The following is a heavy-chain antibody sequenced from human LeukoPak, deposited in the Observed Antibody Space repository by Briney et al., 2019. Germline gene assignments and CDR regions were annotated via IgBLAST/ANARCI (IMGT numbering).Heavy chain of an antibody. V-gene: IGHV4-61*01. J-gene: IGHJ4*02. CDR2: IYYSGDT. D-gene: IGHD3-22*01. CDR3: TRDPSGYFNY. Sequence: SETLSLTCTVSGGSVSSGNYYWSWIRQPPGKGLEWIGYIYYSGDTNYNPSLKGRVTISVDTSKNQVSLKLSSVTAADTAVYYCTRDPSGYFNYWGQGTLVTVSS. CDR1: GGSVSSGNYY.